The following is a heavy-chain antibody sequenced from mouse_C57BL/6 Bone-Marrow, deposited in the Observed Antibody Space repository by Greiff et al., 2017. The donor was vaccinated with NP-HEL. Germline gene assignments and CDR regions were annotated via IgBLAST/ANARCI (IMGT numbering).Heavy chain of an antibody. CDR1: GYTFTSYG. CDR2: ICIGNGYT. D-gene: IGHD3-3*01. Sequence: VQLKESGAELVRPGSSVKMSCKTSGYTFTSYGINWVKQRPGQGLEWIGYICIGNGYTEYNEKFKGKATLSSDTSSSTAYMQLSSLTSEDSAIYFGAREGTGLAYWGQGTLVTVSA. CDR3: AREGTGLAY. V-gene: IGHV1-58*01. J-gene: IGHJ3*01.